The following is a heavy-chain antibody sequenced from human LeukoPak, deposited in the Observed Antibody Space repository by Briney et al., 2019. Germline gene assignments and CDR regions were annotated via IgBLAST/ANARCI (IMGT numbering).Heavy chain of an antibody. J-gene: IGHJ4*02. D-gene: IGHD3-22*01. CDR3: ARPGPQYYDSSGYYQN. CDR1: GGSISSSSYY. CDR2: IYYSGST. V-gene: IGHV4-39*01. Sequence: PSETLSLTCTVSGGSISSSSYYWGWIRQPPGKGLEWIGRIYYSGSTYYNPSLKSRVTISVDTSKNQFSLKLSSVTAADTAVYYCARPGPQYYDSSGYYQNWGQGTLVTVSS.